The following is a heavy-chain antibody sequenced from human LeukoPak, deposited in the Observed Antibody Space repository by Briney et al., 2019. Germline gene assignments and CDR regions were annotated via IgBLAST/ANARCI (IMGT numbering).Heavy chain of an antibody. CDR3: ARAQGYGSGS. V-gene: IGHV1-69*04. Sequence: ASVKVSCKASGVTFSSYAISWVRQAPGQGLEWMGRIIPILGIANYAQKFQGRVTITADKSTSTAYMELSSLRSEDTAVYYCARAQGYGSGSWGQGTLVTVSS. CDR2: IIPILGIA. J-gene: IGHJ5*02. D-gene: IGHD3-10*01. CDR1: GVTFSSYA.